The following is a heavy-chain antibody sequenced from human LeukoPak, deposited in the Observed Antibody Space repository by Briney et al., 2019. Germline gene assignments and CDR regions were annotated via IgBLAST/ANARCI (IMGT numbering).Heavy chain of an antibody. CDR2: VSGSGAST. Sequence: PGGSLRLSCAASGFTFSSYAMSWIRQAPGKGLEWVSSVSGSGASTYYAGSVRGRFTISRDNFKNKLYLEMNSLRAEDTAVYYCAKGLYDKSGYYYGSAYWGQGTLVTVSS. J-gene: IGHJ4*02. D-gene: IGHD3-22*01. CDR3: AKGLYDKSGYYYGSAY. CDR1: GFTFSSYA. V-gene: IGHV3-23*01.